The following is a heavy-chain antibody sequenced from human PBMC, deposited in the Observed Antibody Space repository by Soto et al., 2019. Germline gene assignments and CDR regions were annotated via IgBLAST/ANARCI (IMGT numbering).Heavy chain of an antibody. J-gene: IGHJ6*02. V-gene: IGHV3-30*18. CDR2: ISYDGSNK. Sequence: GGALRLSCAAPGFTFSSYGMHWVRQAPGKGLEWVAVISYDGSNKYYADSVKGRFTISRDNSKNTLYLQMNSLRAEDTAVYYCAKAARVLSYYYYGMDVWGQGTTVTVSS. CDR1: GFTFSSYG. D-gene: IGHD2-8*01. CDR3: AKAARVLSYYYYGMDV.